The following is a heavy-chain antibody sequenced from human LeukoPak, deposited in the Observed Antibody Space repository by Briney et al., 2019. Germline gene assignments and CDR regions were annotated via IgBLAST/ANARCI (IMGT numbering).Heavy chain of an antibody. CDR2: ISWNRGSI. V-gene: IGHV3-9*03. D-gene: IGHD1-14*01. J-gene: IGHJ3*02. CDR1: GFTFDDYA. CDR3: AKDRKLRGLDAFDI. Sequence: GGSLSLSCAASGFTFDDYAMHWVRQAPGKGLEWVSGISWNRGSIDYADSVKGRFTISRDNAKNSLYLQMNSLRAEDMALYYCAKDRKLRGLDAFDIWGQGTMVTVSS.